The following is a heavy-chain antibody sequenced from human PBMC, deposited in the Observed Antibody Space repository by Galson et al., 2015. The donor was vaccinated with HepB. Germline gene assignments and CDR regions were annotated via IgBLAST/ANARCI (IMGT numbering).Heavy chain of an antibody. CDR3: GGHISGTSRFDN. CDR2: IYYPGST. J-gene: IGHJ4*02. Sequence: SETLSLTCTVSGASISSATYYWGWVRQPPGKGLEWIGYIYYPGSTYYNPSLKSRVTISLDTSENQFSLKLSSVTAADTAVYYRGGHISGTSRFDNWGLGTLVTISS. CDR1: GASISSATYY. V-gene: IGHV4-39*01. D-gene: IGHD1-26*01.